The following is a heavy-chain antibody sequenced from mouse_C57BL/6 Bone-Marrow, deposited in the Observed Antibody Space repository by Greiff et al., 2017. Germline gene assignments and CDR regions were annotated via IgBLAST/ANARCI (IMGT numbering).Heavy chain of an antibody. V-gene: IGHV1-69*01. CDR2: IDPSDSYT. J-gene: IGHJ4*01. Sequence: QVQLQQPGAELVMPGASVKLSCKASGYTFTSYWMHWVKQRPGQGLEWIGEIDPSDSYTNYNQKFKGKSTLTVDKSSSTAYMQLSSLTSEDSAVYYCARGYDDAMDYWGQGTPVTVSS. D-gene: IGHD2-2*01. CDR1: GYTFTSYW. CDR3: ARGYDDAMDY.